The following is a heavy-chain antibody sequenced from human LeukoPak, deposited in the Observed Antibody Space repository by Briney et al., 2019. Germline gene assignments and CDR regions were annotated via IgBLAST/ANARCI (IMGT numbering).Heavy chain of an antibody. CDR3: AKVGRSIAVAGTD. D-gene: IGHD6-19*01. CDR2: MNPNSGNT. J-gene: IGHJ4*02. Sequence: ASVKVSCKASGYTFTNYDINWVRQATGQGLEWMGWMNPNSGNTGYAQKFQGRVTITRNTSISTAYMELSSLIAEDTAVYYCAKVGRSIAVAGTDWGQGTLVTVSS. CDR1: GYTFTNYD. V-gene: IGHV1-8*03.